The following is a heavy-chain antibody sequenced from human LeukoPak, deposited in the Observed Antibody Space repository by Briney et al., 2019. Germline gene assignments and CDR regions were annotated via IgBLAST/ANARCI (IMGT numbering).Heavy chain of an antibody. CDR3: ARSKSYSSGWTDFDW. Sequence: GGSLRLSCAASGFTFGSNDMHWVRQPPGKGLEWVSVIGTAGNTYDADSVKGRFTISRENVRNSLLLQMHNLRAEDTAVYYCARSKSYSSGWTDFDWWGQGTLVTVSS. CDR1: GFTFGSND. CDR2: IGTAGNT. V-gene: IGHV3-13*01. J-gene: IGHJ4*02. D-gene: IGHD6-19*01.